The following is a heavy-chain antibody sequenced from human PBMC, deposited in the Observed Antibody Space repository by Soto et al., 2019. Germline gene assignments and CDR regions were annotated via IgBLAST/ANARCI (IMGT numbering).Heavy chain of an antibody. J-gene: IGHJ6*02. CDR3: AKDENSCGGDCPPYGMDV. Sequence: LETLSLTCAVHGGSFSGYYWDWIRQPPGKGLEWIGEVNHGGTSNYNPSLKSRVTISVDTSKNQFSLKLSSVTAADTAVYYCAKDENSCGGDCPPYGMDVWGQGTTVT. CDR2: VNHGGTS. CDR1: GGSFSGYY. D-gene: IGHD2-21*02. V-gene: IGHV4-34*01.